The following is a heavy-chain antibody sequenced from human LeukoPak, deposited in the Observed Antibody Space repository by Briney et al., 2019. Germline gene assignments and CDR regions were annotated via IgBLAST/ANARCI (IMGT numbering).Heavy chain of an antibody. Sequence: GGSLRLSCAASGFTVSGNYMSWVRRAPGKGLEWVSVIYSGGSTYYADSVKGRFTISRDNSKNTLYLQMNSLRAEDTAVYYCARITYYYDSSGYLAHDYWGKVTLVTVSS. CDR1: GFTVSGNY. CDR2: IYSGGST. D-gene: IGHD3-22*01. J-gene: IGHJ4*02. CDR3: ARITYYYDSSGYLAHDY. V-gene: IGHV3-53*01.